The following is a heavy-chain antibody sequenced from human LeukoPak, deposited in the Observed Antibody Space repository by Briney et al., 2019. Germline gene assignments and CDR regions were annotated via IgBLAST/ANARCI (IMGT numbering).Heavy chain of an antibody. V-gene: IGHV4-39*01. CDR3: ARYRYYDSGGYYRYFDY. CDR2: IYYSGST. J-gene: IGHJ4*02. CDR1: GGSISSSSYY. D-gene: IGHD3-22*01. Sequence: SETLSLTCTVSGGSISSSSYYWGWIRQPPGEGLEWIGSIYYSGSTYYNPSLKSRVTISVDTSKNQFSLKLSSVTAADTAAYYCARYRYYDSGGYYRYFDYWGQGTLVTVSS.